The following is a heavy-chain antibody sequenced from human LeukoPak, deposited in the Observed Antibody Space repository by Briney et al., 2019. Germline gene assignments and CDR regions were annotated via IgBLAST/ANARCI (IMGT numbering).Heavy chain of an antibody. Sequence: GGSLRLSCAASGFTVSSYAMSWVRQAPGKGLEWASAISGSGGSTYYADSVKGRFTISRDNSKNTLYLQMNSLRAEDTAVYYCAKGLHYDYVWGSYRFSDPRYYFDYWGQGTLVTVSS. D-gene: IGHD3-16*02. CDR1: GFTVSSYA. CDR3: AKGLHYDYVWGSYRFSDPRYYFDY. J-gene: IGHJ4*02. V-gene: IGHV3-23*01. CDR2: ISGSGGST.